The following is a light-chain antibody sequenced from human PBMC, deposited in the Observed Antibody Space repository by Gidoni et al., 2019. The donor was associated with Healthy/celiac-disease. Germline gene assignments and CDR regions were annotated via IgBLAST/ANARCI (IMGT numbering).Light chain of an antibody. CDR2: WAS. CDR3: QQYYSIPIT. Sequence: DIVMTQSPDSLAVSLGERATINCKSSQSVLYSSNNKNYLAWFQQKPGQPPKLLIYWASTRESGVPDRCSGSGSGTDFTLTISSLQAEDVAVYYCQQYYSIPITFGQGTRLEIK. J-gene: IGKJ5*01. CDR1: QSVLYSSNNKNY. V-gene: IGKV4-1*01.